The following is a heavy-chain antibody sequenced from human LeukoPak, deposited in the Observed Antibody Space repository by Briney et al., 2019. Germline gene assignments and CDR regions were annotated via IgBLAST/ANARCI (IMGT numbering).Heavy chain of an antibody. J-gene: IGHJ4*02. CDR1: GFTFSSYS. CDR3: ARDRYDSNGYYSDY. V-gene: IGHV3-48*04. D-gene: IGHD3-22*01. CDR2: ITGSSSTI. Sequence: GGSLRLSCAASGFTFSSYSMNWVRQAPGKGLEWVSYITGSSSTIYYADSVKGRFTISRDNAKNSLYLQVNSLRAEDTAVYYCARDRYDSNGYYSDYWGQGTLVTVSS.